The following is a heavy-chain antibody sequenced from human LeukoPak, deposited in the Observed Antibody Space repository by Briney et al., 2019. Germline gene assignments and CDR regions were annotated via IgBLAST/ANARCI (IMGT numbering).Heavy chain of an antibody. CDR2: ISAYNGNT. J-gene: IGHJ6*04. D-gene: IGHD6-13*01. CDR1: GYTFTSYG. V-gene: IGHV1-18*04. CDR3: ARERESSSWPSYYYYYGMDV. Sequence: EASVKVSCKASGYTFTSYGISWVRQAPGQGLEWMGWISAYNGNTNYAQKLQGRVTMTTDTSTSTAYMELRSLRSDVTAVYYCARERESSSWPSYYYYYGMDVWGKGTTVTVSS.